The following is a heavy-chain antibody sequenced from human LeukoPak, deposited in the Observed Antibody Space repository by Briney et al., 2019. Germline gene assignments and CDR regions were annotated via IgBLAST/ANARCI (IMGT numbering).Heavy chain of an antibody. CDR3: ARDLTGTLFDY. Sequence: GGSLRLSCAASGFTFSIYWMHWVRPVPGKGLVWGSRINSDGSDTNYADSVKGRFTISRDNAKNTVYLQMNSLGHEDTAVYFCARDLTGTLFDYWGQGTLVTVS. D-gene: IGHD2-8*02. V-gene: IGHV3-74*01. CDR1: GFTFSIYW. J-gene: IGHJ4*02. CDR2: INSDGSDT.